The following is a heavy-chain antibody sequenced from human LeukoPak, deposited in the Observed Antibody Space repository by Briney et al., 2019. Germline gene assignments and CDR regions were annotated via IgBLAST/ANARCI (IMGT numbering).Heavy chain of an antibody. CDR1: GSIFTSYW. CDR2: IYPGDSDT. J-gene: IGHJ4*02. CDR3: ARPRGRREYYFDY. D-gene: IGHD5-24*01. Sequence: GASLQISCKGSGSIFTSYWIGWVRQLPGKGLEWMGIIYPGDSDTRYSPSFQGQVTISADKSISTAYLQWSSLKASDTAMYYCARPRGRREYYFDYWGQGTLVTVSS. V-gene: IGHV5-51*01.